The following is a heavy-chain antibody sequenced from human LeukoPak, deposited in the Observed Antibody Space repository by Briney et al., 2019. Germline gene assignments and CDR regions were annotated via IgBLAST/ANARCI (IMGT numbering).Heavy chain of an antibody. J-gene: IGHJ5*02. CDR2: INHSGSS. D-gene: IGHD3-22*01. CDR3: ARGPMRGWFDP. Sequence: SETLSLTCTVSGGSISSYSWNWIRQPPGKGLEWIGEINHSGSSNYNPSLKSRVTVSLDTSKSQFSLKLSSVTAGDTAVYYCARGPMRGWFDPWGQGTLVTVSS. CDR1: GGSISSYS. V-gene: IGHV4-34*01.